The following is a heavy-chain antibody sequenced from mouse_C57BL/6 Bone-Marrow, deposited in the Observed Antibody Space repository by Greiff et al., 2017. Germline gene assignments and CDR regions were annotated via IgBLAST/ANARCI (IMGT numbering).Heavy chain of an antibody. V-gene: IGHV1-50*01. J-gene: IGHJ4*01. CDR2: IAPSDSYT. Sequence: QVQLQQPGAELVKPGASVKLSCKASGYTFPSYWMQWVKQRPGQGLEWIGEIAPSDSYTNYNQKFKGKATLTVDTSSSTAYMQLSSLTSEDSAVYYCASNDDDDAMDYWGQGTSVTVSS. CDR3: ASNDDDDAMDY. D-gene: IGHD2-4*01. CDR1: GYTFPSYW.